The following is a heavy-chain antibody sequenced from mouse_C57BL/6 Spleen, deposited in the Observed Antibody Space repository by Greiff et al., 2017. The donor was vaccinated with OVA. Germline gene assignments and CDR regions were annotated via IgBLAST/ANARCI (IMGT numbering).Heavy chain of an antibody. V-gene: IGHV5-16*01. Sequence: DVKLVESEGGLVQPGSSMKLSCTASGFTFSDYYMAWVRQVPEKGLEWVANINYDGSSTYYLDSLKSRFFISRDNAKNILYLQMSSLKSEDTATYYCARDRYYYGSFSFWYFDVWGTGTTVTVSS. J-gene: IGHJ1*03. CDR1: GFTFSDYY. CDR3: ARDRYYYGSFSFWYFDV. D-gene: IGHD1-1*01. CDR2: INYDGSST.